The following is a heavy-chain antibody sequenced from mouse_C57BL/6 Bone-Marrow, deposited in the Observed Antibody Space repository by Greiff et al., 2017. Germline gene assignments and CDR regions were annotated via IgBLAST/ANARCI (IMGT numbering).Heavy chain of an antibody. CDR3: ARSLYYYGSSQYYYAMDY. J-gene: IGHJ4*01. CDR1: GYTFTDYY. V-gene: IGHV1-76*01. Sequence: QVQLQQSGAELVRPGASVKLSCKASGYTFTDYYINWVKQRPGQGLEWIARIYPGSGNTYYNEKFKGKATLTAEKSSSTAYMQLSSLTSEDSAVYFCARSLYYYGSSQYYYAMDYWGQGTSVTVSS. D-gene: IGHD1-1*01. CDR2: IYPGSGNT.